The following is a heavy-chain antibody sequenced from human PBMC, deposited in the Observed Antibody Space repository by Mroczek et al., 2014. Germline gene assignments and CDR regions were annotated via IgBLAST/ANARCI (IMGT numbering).Heavy chain of an antibody. J-gene: IGHJ5*02. CDR1: GGSFSGYY. V-gene: IGHV4-34*01. CDR3: ARGRYYYDSSGYYNWFDP. Sequence: QVQLQQWGAGLLKPSETLSLTCAVYGGSFSGYYWSWIRQPPGKGLEWIGEINHSGSTNYNPSLKSRVTISVDTSKNQFSLKLSSVTAADTAVYYCARGRYYYDSSGYYNWFDPWGQGTLVTVSS. D-gene: IGHD3-22*01. CDR2: INHSGST.